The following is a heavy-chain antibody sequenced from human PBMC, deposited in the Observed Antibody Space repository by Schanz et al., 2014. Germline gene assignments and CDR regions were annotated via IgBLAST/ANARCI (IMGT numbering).Heavy chain of an antibody. J-gene: IGHJ4*02. V-gene: IGHV3-72*01. CDR2: ITNKPNNYNT. CDR1: GFTFSDHY. D-gene: IGHD3-16*01. Sequence: VQLVESGGGVVQPGRSRRLSCAASGFTFSDHYMDWVRQAPGKGLEWVGRITNKPNNYNTEYAASVKGRFTISRDDSRNSLYLQMSSLKTEDTAVYYCVRLDVHDYWGQGTLVTVSA. CDR3: VRLDVHDY.